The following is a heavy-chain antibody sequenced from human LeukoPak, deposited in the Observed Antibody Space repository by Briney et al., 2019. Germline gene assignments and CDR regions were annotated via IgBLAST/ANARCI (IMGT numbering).Heavy chain of an antibody. V-gene: IGHV3-23*01. CDR1: GFTFSSYA. CDR3: AKGSYYDSSGSFYFDY. Sequence: PGGSLRLSCAASGFTFSSYAMSWVRQAPGQGLEWVSGISGSGDNTYYADSVKGRFTISRDNSKNTLYVQVNSLGTEDTAAYYCAKGSYYDSSGSFYFDYWGQGTLVTVSP. CDR2: ISGSGDNT. J-gene: IGHJ4*02. D-gene: IGHD3-22*01.